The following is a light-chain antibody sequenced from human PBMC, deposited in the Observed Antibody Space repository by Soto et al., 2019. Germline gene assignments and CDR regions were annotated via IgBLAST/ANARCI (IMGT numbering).Light chain of an antibody. Sequence: VVLTQSPATLSPSPGERATLSCRASQSVSNNYLAWYQQKPGQAPRLLIYGASNRATGIPDRFSGSGSGTDFTLTISRLEPEDFAVYYCQQYGSSGTFGQGTKVDIK. J-gene: IGKJ1*01. V-gene: IGKV3-20*01. CDR2: GAS. CDR1: QSVSNNY. CDR3: QQYGSSGT.